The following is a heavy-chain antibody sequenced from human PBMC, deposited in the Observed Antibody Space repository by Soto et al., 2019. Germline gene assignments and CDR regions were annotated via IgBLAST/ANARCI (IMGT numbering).Heavy chain of an antibody. CDR3: AREDNWNDVDY. Sequence: EVQLVESGGGLVKPGGSLRLSCAASGFSFSSFSMNWVRQAPGKGLEWVSSITSGSTYIYYADSVKGRFTISRDNAKSSLYLQMNSLRADDTAVYYCAREDNWNDVDYWGQGTLVTVSS. CDR1: GFSFSSFS. J-gene: IGHJ4*02. D-gene: IGHD1-20*01. V-gene: IGHV3-21*01. CDR2: ITSGSTYI.